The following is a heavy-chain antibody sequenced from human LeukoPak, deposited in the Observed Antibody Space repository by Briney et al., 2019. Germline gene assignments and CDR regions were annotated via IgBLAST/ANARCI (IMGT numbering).Heavy chain of an antibody. CDR3: ARDRGSYYRAAGY. J-gene: IGHJ4*02. CDR2: ISYDGSNK. D-gene: IGHD1-26*01. V-gene: IGHV3-30*04. Sequence: GGSLRLSCAASGFTFSSYAMHWVRQAPDKGLEWVAVISYDGSNKYYADSVKGRFTISRDNSKNTLYLQMNSLRAEDTAVYYCARDRGSYYRAAGYWGQGTLVTVSS. CDR1: GFTFSSYA.